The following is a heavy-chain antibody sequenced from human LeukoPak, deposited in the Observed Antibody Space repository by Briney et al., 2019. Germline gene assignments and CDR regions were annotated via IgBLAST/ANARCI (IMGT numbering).Heavy chain of an antibody. CDR1: GFTFSTYG. CDR2: ISGSGGST. V-gene: IGHV3-23*01. J-gene: IGHJ4*02. D-gene: IGHD3-10*01. CDR3: AKESLLWFGELSVRDY. Sequence: GGSLRLSCAASGFTFSTYGMSWVRQAPGKGLEWVSAISGSGGSTYYADSVKGRFTISRDNSKNTLYLQMNSLRAEDTAVYYCAKESLLWFGELSVRDYWGQGTLVTVSS.